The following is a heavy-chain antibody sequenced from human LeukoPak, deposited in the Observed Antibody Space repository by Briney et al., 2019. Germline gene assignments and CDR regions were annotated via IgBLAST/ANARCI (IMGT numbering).Heavy chain of an antibody. CDR1: EFTVSSNY. V-gene: IGHV3-48*01. CDR2: ISSDSSTI. J-gene: IGHJ3*02. CDR3: ARDLSSRGYTYGTPAFTFDI. Sequence: GGSLRLSCAASEFTVSSNYMSWVRQAPGKGLEWVSYISSDSSTIYYADSLKGRCTISRDNAKNSLSLLMNRLRAEDTAVYYCARDLSSRGYTYGTPAFTFDIWGQGTMVTVSS. D-gene: IGHD5-18*01.